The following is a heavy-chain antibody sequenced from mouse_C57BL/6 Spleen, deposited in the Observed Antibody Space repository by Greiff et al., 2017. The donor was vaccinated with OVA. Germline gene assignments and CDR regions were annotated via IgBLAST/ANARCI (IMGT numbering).Heavy chain of an antibody. CDR2: IYPGGGYT. D-gene: IGHD2-12*01. J-gene: IGHJ4*01. CDR1: GYTFTNYW. CDR3: ARSYSSYAMDY. V-gene: IGHV1-63*01. Sequence: QVQLQQSGAELVRPGTSVKLSCKASGYTFTNYWIGWAKQRPGHGLEWIGDIYPGGGYTNYNEKFKGKATLTADKSSSTAYMQFSSLTSEDSAIYYCARSYSSYAMDYWGQGTSVTVSS.